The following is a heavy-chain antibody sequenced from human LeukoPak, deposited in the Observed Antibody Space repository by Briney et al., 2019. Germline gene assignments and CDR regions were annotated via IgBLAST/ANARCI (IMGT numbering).Heavy chain of an antibody. CDR3: AAPYIAGAADLGFDY. CDR2: IYYSGST. Sequence: PSETLSLTCTVSGGSISSSRYYWGWIRQPPGRGLEWMGSIYYSGSTYYNPSLKSRFTISVDTSKNQFSLKLSSVTAADTAVYYCAAPYIAGAADLGFDYWGQGTLVTVSS. V-gene: IGHV4-39*01. D-gene: IGHD1-26*01. J-gene: IGHJ4*02. CDR1: GGSISSSRYY.